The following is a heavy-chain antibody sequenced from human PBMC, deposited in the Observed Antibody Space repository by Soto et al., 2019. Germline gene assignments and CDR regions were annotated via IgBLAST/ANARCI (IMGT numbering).Heavy chain of an antibody. CDR3: EGGLTMIVVAPGY. CDR2: MNPNSGNT. CDR1: GYTFTSYD. V-gene: IGHV1-8*01. J-gene: IGHJ4*02. Sequence: GASVKVSCKASGYTFTSYDINWVRQATGQGLEWMGWMNPNSGNTGYAQKFQGRVTMTRNTSISTAYMELSSLRSEDTAVYYCEGGLTMIVVAPGYWGKGTLVTVSS. D-gene: IGHD3-22*01.